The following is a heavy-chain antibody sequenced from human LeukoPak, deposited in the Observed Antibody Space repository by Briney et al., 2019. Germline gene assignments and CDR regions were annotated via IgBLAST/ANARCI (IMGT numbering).Heavy chain of an antibody. CDR2: IYSSGNT. Sequence: PSETLSLTCTVSGGSISTTNYYWGWIRQPPGRDLEWIGSIYSSGNTYYNPSLESRVTISVDTSKNQLSLKLTSATAADTSVYYCARHSGLRSPFDPWGQGALVTVSS. V-gene: IGHV4-39*01. D-gene: IGHD3-3*01. CDR1: GGSISTTNYY. J-gene: IGHJ5*02. CDR3: ARHSGLRSPFDP.